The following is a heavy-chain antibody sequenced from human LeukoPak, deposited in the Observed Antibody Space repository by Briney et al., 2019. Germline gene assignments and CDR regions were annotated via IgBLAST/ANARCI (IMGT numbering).Heavy chain of an antibody. D-gene: IGHD4-17*01. CDR3: ARQSFDYGDAVDY. Sequence: SETLSLTCTVSGGSISSYYWSWIRQPPGKGLEWIGYIYYSGSTNYNPSLKSRVTISVDTSKNQFSLKLSSVTAADTAVYCCARQSFDYGDAVDYWGQGTLVTLSS. J-gene: IGHJ4*02. CDR1: GGSISSYY. CDR2: IYYSGST. V-gene: IGHV4-59*08.